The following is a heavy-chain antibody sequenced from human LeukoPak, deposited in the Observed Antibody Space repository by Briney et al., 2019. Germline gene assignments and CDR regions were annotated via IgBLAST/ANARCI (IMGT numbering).Heavy chain of an antibody. CDR2: ISDDGANL. CDR1: GITFSNYG. J-gene: IGHJ1*01. V-gene: IGHV3-30*03. D-gene: IGHD6-13*01. CDR3: ARESSVGQQLVPEYFQY. Sequence: PGGSLRLSCAASGITFSNYGMHWALQAPGKGLEWVAVISDDGANLHYADSVKGRFTISRDNSKNTLILNMNSLRAEDTAVYYCARESSVGQQLVPEYFQYWGQGTLVTVSS.